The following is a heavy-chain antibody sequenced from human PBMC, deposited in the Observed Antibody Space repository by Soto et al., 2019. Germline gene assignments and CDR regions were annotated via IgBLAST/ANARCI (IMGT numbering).Heavy chain of an antibody. CDR2: INTYNGHT. CDR1: GYTFTSFG. CDR3: ARDRGYCSGGTCTSDWFDP. Sequence: ASVKVSCKASGYTFTSFGISWVRQAPGQGLEWMGWINTYNGHTNYAQNLQGWVTMTTDTSTTTAYMELRSLRSDDTAVYYCARDRGYCSGGTCTSDWFDPWGQGTLGTVSS. J-gene: IGHJ5*02. V-gene: IGHV1-18*01. D-gene: IGHD2-15*01.